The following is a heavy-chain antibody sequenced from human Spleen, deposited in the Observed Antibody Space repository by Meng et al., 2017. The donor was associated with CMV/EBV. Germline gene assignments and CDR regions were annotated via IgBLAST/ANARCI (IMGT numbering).Heavy chain of an antibody. Sequence: GESLKISCAASGFTFDDYTMHWVRQAPGKGLEWVSLISWDGGSTYYADSVKGRFTISRDNSKNSLYLQMNSLRTEDTALYYCAKEAGVGVVTNGGYFDYWGQGTLVTVSS. CDR2: ISWDGGST. D-gene: IGHD3-3*01. CDR1: GFTFDDYT. J-gene: IGHJ4*02. V-gene: IGHV3-43*01. CDR3: AKEAGVGVVTNGGYFDY.